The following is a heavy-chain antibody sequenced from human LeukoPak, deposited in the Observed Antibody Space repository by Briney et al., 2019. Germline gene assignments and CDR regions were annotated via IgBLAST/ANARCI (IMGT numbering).Heavy chain of an antibody. J-gene: IGHJ6*03. CDR2: IYYSGST. CDR1: GGSISSSSYY. V-gene: IGHV4-39*01. D-gene: IGHD2-15*01. CDR3: ARHEGNCSGGSCYSNYYYYMDV. Sequence: SETLSLTCTVSGGSISSSSYYWGWVPPPPGKGLEWVGSIYYSGSTYSTTSLQSRVTISPYTSQNPFSLKRSPLTAPATPVYHCARHEGNCSGGSCYSNYYYYMDVWGKGTTVTVSS.